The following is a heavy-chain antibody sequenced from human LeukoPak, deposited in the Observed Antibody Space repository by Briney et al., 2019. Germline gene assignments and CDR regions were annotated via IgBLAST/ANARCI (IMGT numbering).Heavy chain of an antibody. CDR1: GGSISSSSYY. J-gene: IGHJ6*02. D-gene: IGHD6-13*01. CDR2: IYYSGSS. Sequence: SETLSLTCTVSGGSISSSSYYWGWIRQPPGKGLEWIGSIYYSGSSYYNPSLKSRVTISVDTSKNQFSLKLSSVTAADTAVYYCAREVYSSSPGVYGMDVWGQGTTVTVSS. CDR3: AREVYSSSPGVYGMDV. V-gene: IGHV4-39*07.